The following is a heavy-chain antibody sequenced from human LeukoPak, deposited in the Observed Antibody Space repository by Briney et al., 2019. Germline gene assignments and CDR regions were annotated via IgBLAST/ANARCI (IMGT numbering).Heavy chain of an antibody. CDR2: IYYSGST. V-gene: IGHV4-30-4*08. J-gene: IGHJ5*02. CDR3: ARAGAYCSSTSCYGQNWFDP. D-gene: IGHD2-2*01. CDR1: GGSISSGDYY. Sequence: SQTLSLTCTVSGGSISSGDYYWSWIRQPPGKGLEWIGYIYYSGSTYYNPSLKSRVTISVDTSKNQFSLKLSSVTAVDTAVYYCARAGAYCSSTSCYGQNWFDPWGQGTLVTVSS.